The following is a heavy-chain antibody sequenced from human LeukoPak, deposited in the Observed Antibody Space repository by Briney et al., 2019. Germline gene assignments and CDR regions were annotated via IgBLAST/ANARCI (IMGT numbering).Heavy chain of an antibody. Sequence: SVKVSCKASGGTFSSYAISWVRQAPGQGLEWMGGIIPIFGTANYAQKFQGRVTITADESTSTDYMELSSLRSEDTAVYYCARDSEPDRGSSDYWGQGTLVTVSS. V-gene: IGHV1-69*13. J-gene: IGHJ4*02. CDR1: GGTFSSYA. D-gene: IGHD1-26*01. CDR3: ARDSEPDRGSSDY. CDR2: IIPIFGTA.